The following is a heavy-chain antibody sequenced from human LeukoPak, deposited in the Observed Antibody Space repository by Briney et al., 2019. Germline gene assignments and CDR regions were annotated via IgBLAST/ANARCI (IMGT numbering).Heavy chain of an antibody. CDR3: ARDLTMVRGVTYDY. V-gene: IGHV3-20*04. J-gene: IGHJ4*02. Sequence: GGSLRLSCAASGFTFDDYGMSWVRQAPGKGLEWVSGINWNGGSTGYADSVKGRFTISRDNAKNSLYLQMNSLRAEDTALYYCARDLTMVRGVTYDYWGQGTLVTVSS. CDR1: GFTFDDYG. D-gene: IGHD3-10*01. CDR2: INWNGGST.